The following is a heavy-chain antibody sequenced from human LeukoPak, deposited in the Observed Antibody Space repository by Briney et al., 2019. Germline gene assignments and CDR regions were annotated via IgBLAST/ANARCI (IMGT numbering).Heavy chain of an antibody. J-gene: IGHJ5*02. CDR2: MNPNSGNT. CDR3: ARGGGSSGWFDP. Sequence: ASVKVSSKASGYTFTSYDINWVRQATGQGLEWMGWMNPNSGNTGYAQKFQGRVTMTRNTSISTAYMELSSLRSEDTAVYYCARGGGSSGWFDPWGQGTLVTVSS. CDR1: GYTFTSYD. D-gene: IGHD4-23*01. V-gene: IGHV1-8*01.